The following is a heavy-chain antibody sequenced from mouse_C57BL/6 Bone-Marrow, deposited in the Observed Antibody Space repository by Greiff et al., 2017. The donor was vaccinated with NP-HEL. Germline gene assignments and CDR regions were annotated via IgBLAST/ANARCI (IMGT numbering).Heavy chain of an antibody. D-gene: IGHD2-2*01. CDR2: ISNGGGST. CDR1: GFTFSDYY. J-gene: IGHJ3*01. Sequence: EVNLVESGGGLVQPGGSLKLSCAASGFTFSDYYMYWVRQTPEKRLEWVAYISNGGGSTYYPDTVKGRFTISRDNAKNTLYLQMSRLKSEDTAMYYCARELGGYPAWFAYWGQGTLVTVSA. V-gene: IGHV5-12*01. CDR3: ARELGGYPAWFAY.